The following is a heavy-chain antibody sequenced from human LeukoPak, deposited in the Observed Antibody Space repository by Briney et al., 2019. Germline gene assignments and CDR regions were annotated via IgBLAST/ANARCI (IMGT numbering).Heavy chain of an antibody. CDR3: ARDWDPRYFDWLSSMGDAFDI. J-gene: IGHJ3*02. CDR2: ISAYNGNT. V-gene: IGHV1-18*01. D-gene: IGHD3-9*01. Sequence: ASVKVSCKASGYTLTSYGISWVRQAPGQGLEWMGWISAYNGNTNYAQKLQGRVTMTTDTSTSTAYMELRSLRSDDTAVYYCARDWDPRYFDWLSSMGDAFDIWGQGTMVTVSS. CDR1: GYTLTSYG.